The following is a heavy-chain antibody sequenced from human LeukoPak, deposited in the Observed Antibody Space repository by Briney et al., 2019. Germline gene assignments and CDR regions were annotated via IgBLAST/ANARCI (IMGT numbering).Heavy chain of an antibody. CDR2: IKQDGSEK. J-gene: IGHJ4*02. D-gene: IGHD2-21*01. Sequence: PGGSLRLSCAASGFTFSSYGMHWVRQAPGKGLEWVANIKQDGSEKYYVDSVKGRFTISRDNAKNSLFLQMNSLRAEDTAVYYCARGLAEAYWGQGTLVTVSS. CDR3: ARGLAEAY. CDR1: GFTFSSYG. V-gene: IGHV3-7*01.